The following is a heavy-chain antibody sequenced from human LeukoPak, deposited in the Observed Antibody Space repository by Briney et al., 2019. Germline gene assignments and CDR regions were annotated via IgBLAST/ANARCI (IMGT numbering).Heavy chain of an antibody. J-gene: IGHJ5*02. V-gene: IGHV4-30-4*01. CDR3: ARAGPTYYYGSGSYSMGGTGWFDP. CDR1: GGSISSGDCY. D-gene: IGHD3-10*01. CDR2: IYYSGST. Sequence: SQTLSLTCTVSGGSISSGDCYWSWIRQPPGKGLEWIGYIYYSGSTYYNPSLKSRVTISVDTSKNQFSLKLSSVTAADTAVYYCARAGPTYYYGSGSYSMGGTGWFDPWGQGTLVTVSS.